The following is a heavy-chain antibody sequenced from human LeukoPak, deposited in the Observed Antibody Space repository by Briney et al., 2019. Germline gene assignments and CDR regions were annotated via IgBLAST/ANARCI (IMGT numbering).Heavy chain of an antibody. CDR3: ARLDMTTTTEGY. Sequence: SETLSLTCAVSGGSISSSYWWNWVRQPPGKGLEWIGEIYHSGTTNYNPSLTNYNPSLKSRVTISVDKSKNQFFLKLTSVTAADTAVYYCARLDMTTTTEGYWGQGTLVTVSS. CDR2: IYHSGTTNYNPSLT. D-gene: IGHD5-24*01. J-gene: IGHJ4*02. V-gene: IGHV4-4*02. CDR1: GGSISSSYW.